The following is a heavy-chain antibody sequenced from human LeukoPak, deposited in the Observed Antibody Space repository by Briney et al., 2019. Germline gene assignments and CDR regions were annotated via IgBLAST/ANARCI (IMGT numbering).Heavy chain of an antibody. D-gene: IGHD2-2*01. CDR3: AKAVTVVPAAAYFDY. J-gene: IGHJ4*02. V-gene: IGHV3-33*06. CDR2: ISFDKTTK. Sequence: TGGSLRLSCAASGFAFGRYAMHWVRQPPGKGLEWVAVISFDKTTKDYGDSVKGRFTISRDNSENKVYLQMNSLRAEDTAVYYCAKAVTVVPAAAYFDYWGQGTLVTVSS. CDR1: GFAFGRYA.